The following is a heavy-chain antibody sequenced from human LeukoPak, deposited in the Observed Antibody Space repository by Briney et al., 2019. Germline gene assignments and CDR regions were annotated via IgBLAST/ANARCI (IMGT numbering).Heavy chain of an antibody. Sequence: ASVKVSCKASGGTFSSYAISWVRQAPGQGLGWMGGIIPIFGTANYAQKFQGRVTITADESTSTAYLELSSLRSEDTAVYYCARDYGEMATISFFDIWGQGTMVTVSS. D-gene: IGHD5-24*01. V-gene: IGHV1-69*13. CDR2: IIPIFGTA. CDR1: GGTFSSYA. CDR3: ARDYGEMATISFFDI. J-gene: IGHJ3*02.